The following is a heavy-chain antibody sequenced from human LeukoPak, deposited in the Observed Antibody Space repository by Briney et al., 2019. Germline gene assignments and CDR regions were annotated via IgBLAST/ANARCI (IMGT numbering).Heavy chain of an antibody. J-gene: IGHJ5*02. CDR2: ISSTGCST. Sequence: GGPLRLSCSASGFTFSNYAIHWVPQAPGKGLEYVSAISSTGCSTFYAESVKGRFTISRDNSKNMIYLQMSSLRPEDTAVYYCLKAPNSGWYSPWFDPWGQGILVTVSS. D-gene: IGHD6-19*01. CDR1: GFTFSNYA. V-gene: IGHV3-64D*06. CDR3: LKAPNSGWYSPWFDP.